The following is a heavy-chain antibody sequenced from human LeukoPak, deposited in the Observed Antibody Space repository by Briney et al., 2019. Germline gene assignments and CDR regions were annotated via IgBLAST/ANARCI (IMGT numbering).Heavy chain of an antibody. Sequence: GGSLRLSCAASGFTFSSYAMHWVRQAPGKGLEWVAVISYDGSNKYYADSVKGRFTISRDNSKNTLYLQMNSLRAEDTAVYYCVKDPGGSGSYYNLYYYYYGMDVWGQGTTVTVSS. J-gene: IGHJ6*02. V-gene: IGHV3-30-3*01. CDR3: VKDPGGSGSYYNLYYYYYGMDV. D-gene: IGHD3-10*01. CDR2: ISYDGSNK. CDR1: GFTFSSYA.